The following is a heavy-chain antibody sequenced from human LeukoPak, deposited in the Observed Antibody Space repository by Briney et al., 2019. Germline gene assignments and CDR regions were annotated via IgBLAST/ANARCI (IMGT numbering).Heavy chain of an antibody. V-gene: IGHV4-39*01. Sequence: PSQTLSLTCTVSGGSISSSSYYWGWIRQPPGKGLEWIGSIYYSGSTYYNPSLKSRVTISVDTSKNQYSLKLSSVTAADTAVYYCARHPQGPFDYRGQGTLVTVSS. CDR2: IYYSGST. J-gene: IGHJ4*02. CDR1: GGSISSSSYY. CDR3: ARHPQGPFDY.